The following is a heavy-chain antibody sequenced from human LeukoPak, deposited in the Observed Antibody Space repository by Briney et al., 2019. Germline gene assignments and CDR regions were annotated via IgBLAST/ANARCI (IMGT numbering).Heavy chain of an antibody. CDR3: AGARVDSSTPWDY. V-gene: IGHV1-2*02. CDR2: INPNSGGT. Sequence: ASVKVSCKASGYTFTGYYMHWVRQAPGQGLEWMGWINPNSGGTNYAQKFQGRVTMTRDTSISTAYMELSRLRSDDTAVYYCAGARVDSSTPWDYWGQGTLVTVSS. D-gene: IGHD2-2*01. J-gene: IGHJ4*02. CDR1: GYTFTGYY.